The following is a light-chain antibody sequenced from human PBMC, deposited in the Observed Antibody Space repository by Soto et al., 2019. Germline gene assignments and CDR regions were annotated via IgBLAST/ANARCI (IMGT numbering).Light chain of an antibody. CDR1: SNDVGSYNR. CDR3: SLYTSSSTYD. Sequence: QSALTQPPSVSGSPGQSVTISCTGTSNDVGSYNRVSWYQQPPGTAPKLMIYEVSNRPSGVPDRFSGSKSGNTASLTISGLQAEDEADYYCSLYTSSSTYDFGTGTKLTVL. V-gene: IGLV2-18*01. J-gene: IGLJ1*01. CDR2: EVS.